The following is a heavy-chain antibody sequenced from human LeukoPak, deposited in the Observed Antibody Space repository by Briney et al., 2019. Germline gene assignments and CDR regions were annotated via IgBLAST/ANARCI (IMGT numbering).Heavy chain of an antibody. D-gene: IGHD3-22*01. CDR3: ARGASTYYFDSSGHRIVDY. J-gene: IGHJ4*02. CDR1: GYIFTSYA. V-gene: IGHV7-4-1*02. Sequence: GASVKVSCKASGYIFTSYAMNWVRQAPGQGLEWVGWINTNTGNPTYAQGFTGRFVFSLDTSVSTAFLQISSLKAEDTGVYYCARGASTYYFDSSGHRIVDYWGQGTLVTVSS. CDR2: INTNTGNP.